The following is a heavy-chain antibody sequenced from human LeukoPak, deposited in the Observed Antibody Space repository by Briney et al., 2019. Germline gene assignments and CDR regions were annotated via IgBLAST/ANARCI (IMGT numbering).Heavy chain of an antibody. Sequence: GGSLRLSCAASGFTFSSYSMNWVRQAPGKGLEWVSCISSSSSTIYYADSVKGRFTISRDNAKNSLYLQMSSLRAEDTAVYYCARRGYSYGQNYYFDYWGQGTLVTVSS. CDR2: ISSSSSTI. J-gene: IGHJ4*02. V-gene: IGHV3-48*01. CDR3: ARRGYSYGQNYYFDY. D-gene: IGHD5-18*01. CDR1: GFTFSSYS.